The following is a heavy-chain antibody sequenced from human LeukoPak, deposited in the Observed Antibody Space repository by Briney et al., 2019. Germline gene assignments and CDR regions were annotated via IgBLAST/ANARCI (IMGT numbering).Heavy chain of an antibody. CDR1: GGSISSSSYY. J-gene: IGHJ4*02. D-gene: IGHD3-22*01. Sequence: SETLSLTCTVSGGSISSSSYYWGWIRQPPGKGLEWIGSIYYSGSTYYNPSLKSRVTISVDTSKNQFSLKLSSVTAADTAVYYCARVSYYDSSGYLNFDYWGQGTLVTVSS. CDR3: ARVSYYDSSGYLNFDY. CDR2: IYYSGST. V-gene: IGHV4-39*07.